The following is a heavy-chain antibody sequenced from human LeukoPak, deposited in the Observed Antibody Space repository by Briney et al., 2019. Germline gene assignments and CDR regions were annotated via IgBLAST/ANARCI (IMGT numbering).Heavy chain of an antibody. V-gene: IGHV1-69*04. CDR2: IIPILGIA. J-gene: IGHJ4*02. Sequence: ASVKVSCKASGGTFSSYAISWVRQAPGQGLEWMGRIIPILGIANYAQKFQGRVTITADKSTSTAYMELSSLRSEDTAAYYCAREGGSYWPFDYWGQGTLVTVSS. D-gene: IGHD1-26*01. CDR3: AREGGSYWPFDY. CDR1: GGTFSSYA.